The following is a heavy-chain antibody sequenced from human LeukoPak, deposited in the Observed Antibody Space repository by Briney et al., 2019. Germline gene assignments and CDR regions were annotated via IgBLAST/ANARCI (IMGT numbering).Heavy chain of an antibody. D-gene: IGHD1-26*01. CDR1: GYSISSGYY. J-gene: IGHJ4*02. Sequence: SETLSLTCTVSGYSISSGYYWSWIRQPPGKGLEWIGSIYHSGSTYYNPSLKSRVTISVDTSKNQFSLKLSSVTAADTAVYYCARERSGGYIGLSFDYWGQGTLVTVSS. CDR3: ARERSGGYIGLSFDY. V-gene: IGHV4-38-2*02. CDR2: IYHSGST.